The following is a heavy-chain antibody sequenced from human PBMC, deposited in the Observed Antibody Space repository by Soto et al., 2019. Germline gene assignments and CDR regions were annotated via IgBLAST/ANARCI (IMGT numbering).Heavy chain of an antibody. V-gene: IGHV3-23*01. CDR3: AKDTVGGYSFWSGYYSDGLDV. D-gene: IGHD3-3*01. CDR2: ISGSADGT. Sequence: EVKLLESGGGLAQPGGSLRLSWVGSGFTFDSYAISWVRQAPGERLQWIAAISGSADGTDYAHSVRGRFTISRDNAKKTVHLQMDSLRVGDTAVYFCAKDTVGGYSFWSGYYSDGLDVWGQGSLVTVS. J-gene: IGHJ3*01. CDR1: GFTFDSYA.